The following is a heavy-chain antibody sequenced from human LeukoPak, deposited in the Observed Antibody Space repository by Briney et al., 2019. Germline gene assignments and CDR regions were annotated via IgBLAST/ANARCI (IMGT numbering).Heavy chain of an antibody. CDR2: ISGSGGST. CDR1: GFTFSSYA. V-gene: IGHV3-23*01. Sequence: GGSLRLSCAASGFTFSSYAMSWVRQAPGKGLEWVSAISGSGGSTYYADSVKGRFTISRDNSKNTLYLQMNSLRAEDTAVYYCAKDISAPPRAARLTFDYWGQGTLVTVSS. J-gene: IGHJ4*02. CDR3: AKDISAPPRAARLTFDY. D-gene: IGHD6-6*01.